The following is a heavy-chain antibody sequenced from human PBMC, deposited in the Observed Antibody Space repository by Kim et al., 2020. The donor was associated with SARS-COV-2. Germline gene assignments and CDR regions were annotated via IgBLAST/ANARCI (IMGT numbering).Heavy chain of an antibody. CDR2: IYPDGST. CDR1: GFTVSSSH. V-gene: IGHV3-66*02. CDR3: AREGDAIGYCSGGSCYGDYFDP. Sequence: GGSLRLSCAASGFTVSSSHMSWVRQAPGKGLEWFAVIYPDGSTYYADFVKGRFTISRDNSKNTVFLQMNSLRDEDTAIYSCAREGDAIGYCSGGSCYGDYFDPWGQGTPVTVSS. D-gene: IGHD2-15*01. J-gene: IGHJ5*02.